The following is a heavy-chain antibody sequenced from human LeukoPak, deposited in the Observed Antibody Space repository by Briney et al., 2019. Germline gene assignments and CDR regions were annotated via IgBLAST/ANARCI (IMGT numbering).Heavy chain of an antibody. Sequence: SETLSLTCAVYGGSFSGYYWSWIRQPPGKGLEWIGEINHSGSTNYNPSLKSRVTISVDTSKNQFSLKLSSVTAADTAVYYCARGPRYYGSGSYYKGASFDYWGQGTLVPVSS. CDR3: ARGPRYYGSGSYYKGASFDY. D-gene: IGHD3-10*01. CDR1: GGSFSGYY. CDR2: INHSGST. J-gene: IGHJ4*02. V-gene: IGHV4-34*01.